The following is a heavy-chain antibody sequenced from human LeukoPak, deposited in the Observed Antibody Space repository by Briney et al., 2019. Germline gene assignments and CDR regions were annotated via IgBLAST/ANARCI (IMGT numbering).Heavy chain of an antibody. CDR1: GYTFTSYG. Sequence: ASVKVSCKASGYTFTSYGISWVRQAPGQGLEWMGWISAYNGNTNYAQKLQGRVTMTTDTSTSTAYMELRSLRSDDTAVYCCASNDHTQPYWYFDLWGRGTLVTVSS. V-gene: IGHV1-18*04. D-gene: IGHD1-14*01. J-gene: IGHJ2*01. CDR3: ASNDHTQPYWYFDL. CDR2: ISAYNGNT.